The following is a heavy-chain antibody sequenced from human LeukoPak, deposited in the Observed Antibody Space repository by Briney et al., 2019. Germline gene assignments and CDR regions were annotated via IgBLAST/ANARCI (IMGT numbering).Heavy chain of an antibody. V-gene: IGHV3-23*01. D-gene: IGHD3-16*01. CDR2: ISGSGAGA. CDR1: GFTFYNYA. Sequence: GSLRLSCAASGFTFYNYAMTWVRQAPGKGLEWVSTISGSGAGAYYADSVKGRFTISRDSSRNTLYLQMNSLRAEDTAMYYCAKEGTFGGVLRYFDYWGQGNLVTVSS. J-gene: IGHJ4*02. CDR3: AKEGTFGGVLRYFDY.